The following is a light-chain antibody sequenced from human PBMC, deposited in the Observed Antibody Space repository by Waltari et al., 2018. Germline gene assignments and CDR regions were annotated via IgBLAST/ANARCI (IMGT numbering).Light chain of an antibody. CDR1: SSAVGNYKR. CDR3: SSYAGSSKGV. CDR2: AVS. J-gene: IGLJ2*01. V-gene: IGLV2-23*02. Sequence: QSALTQPASVSGSPGQSITISCTGTSSAVGNYKRVSWYQQHPDKAPKLMIYAVSKRPSGVSDRFSGSKSGDMASLTISGLQPEDEAEYFCSSYAGSSKGVFGGGTKVTVL.